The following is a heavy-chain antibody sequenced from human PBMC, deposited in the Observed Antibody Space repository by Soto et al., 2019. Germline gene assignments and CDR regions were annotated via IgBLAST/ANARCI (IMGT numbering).Heavy chain of an antibody. V-gene: IGHV4-59*08. D-gene: IGHD4-17*01. CDR2: IYYSGST. CDR3: ARGGAYYGDYDIDY. Sequence: PSETLSLTCTVSGGSISSYYWSWIRQPPGKGLEWIGYIYYSGSTSYNPSLKSRVTISVDTSKTQFSLKLTSVTAADTAVYYCARGGAYYGDYDIDYWGQGTLVTVSS. CDR1: GGSISSYY. J-gene: IGHJ4*02.